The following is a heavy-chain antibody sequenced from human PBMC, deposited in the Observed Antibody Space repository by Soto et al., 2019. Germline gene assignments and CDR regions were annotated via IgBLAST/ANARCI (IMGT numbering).Heavy chain of an antibody. J-gene: IGHJ6*02. Sequence: SETLSLTCAVYGGSFSGYYWSWIRQPPGKGLEWIGEINHSGSTNYNPSLKGRVTISVDTSKNQFSLKLSSVTAADTAVYYCARRLITIFGVVLTYGMDVWGQGTTVTVSS. CDR3: ARRLITIFGVVLTYGMDV. V-gene: IGHV4-34*01. CDR2: INHSGST. D-gene: IGHD3-3*01. CDR1: GGSFSGYY.